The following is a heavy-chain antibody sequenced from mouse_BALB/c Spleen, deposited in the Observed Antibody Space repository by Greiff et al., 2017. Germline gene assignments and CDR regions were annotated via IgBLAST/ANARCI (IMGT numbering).Heavy chain of an antibody. J-gene: IGHJ4*01. D-gene: IGHD1-1*01. CDR2: ISSGSSTI. CDR1: GFTFSSFG. CDR3: ARLQLRDYAMDY. Sequence: EVKLMESGGGLVQPGGSRKLSCAASGFTFSSFGMHWVRQAPEKGLEWVAYISSGSSTIYYADTVKGRFTISRDNPKNTLFLQMTSLRSEDTAMYYCARLQLRDYAMDYWGQGTSVTVSS. V-gene: IGHV5-17*02.